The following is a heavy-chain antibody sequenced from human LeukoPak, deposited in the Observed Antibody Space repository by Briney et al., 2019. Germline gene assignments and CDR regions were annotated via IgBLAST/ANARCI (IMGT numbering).Heavy chain of an antibody. CDR3: AKDSRNIVVVTAIPDAFDI. V-gene: IGHV3-23*01. Sequence: SGGSLRLSCAASGFTFSSYAMSWVRQAPGKGLEWVSAISGSGGSTYYADSVKGRFTISRDNSKNTLYLQMNSLRAEDTAVYYCAKDSRNIVVVTAIPDAFDIWGQGTMVTVSS. D-gene: IGHD2-21*02. J-gene: IGHJ3*02. CDR1: GFTFSSYA. CDR2: ISGSGGST.